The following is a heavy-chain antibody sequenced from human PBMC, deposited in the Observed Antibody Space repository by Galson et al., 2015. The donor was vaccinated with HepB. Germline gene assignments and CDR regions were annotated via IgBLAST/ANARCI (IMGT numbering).Heavy chain of an antibody. J-gene: IGHJ6*02. Sequence: LRLSCAASGFTLSSYWMHWVRQAPGKGLVWVSRINSDGSSTTYADSVKGRFTISRDNAKNTLYLLMNSLRAEDTAVYYCARGRPAAPYYYYYGVDVWGQGTTVTVSS. CDR3: ARGRPAAPYYYYYGVDV. D-gene: IGHD2-2*01. CDR2: INSDGSST. CDR1: GFTLSSYW. V-gene: IGHV3-74*01.